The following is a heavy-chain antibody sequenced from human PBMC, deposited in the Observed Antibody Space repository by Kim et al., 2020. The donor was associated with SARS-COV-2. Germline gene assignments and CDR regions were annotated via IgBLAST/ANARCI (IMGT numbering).Heavy chain of an antibody. CDR3: ARGGQLLYRDY. D-gene: IGHD2-2*02. V-gene: IGHV5-10-1*01. J-gene: IGHJ4*02. Sequence: NYSPSFRGHLTIPADKSISTAYLQWSSLKAADTAMYYCARGGQLLYRDYWGQGTLVTVSS.